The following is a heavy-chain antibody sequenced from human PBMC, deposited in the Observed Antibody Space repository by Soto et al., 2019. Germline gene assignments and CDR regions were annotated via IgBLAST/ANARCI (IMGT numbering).Heavy chain of an antibody. Sequence: EVQMLESGGGLVQPGGSLRLSCAASGFTFSSYALTWVRQAPGKGLEWVSSITGSGDYTRYTDSVNGRFTITRDNAKNTLFLQTKSLRADDTAIYYCGKDPNGDYFGAFDLWGQGTMVTVSS. D-gene: IGHD4-17*01. CDR3: GKDPNGDYFGAFDL. CDR1: GFTFSSYA. CDR2: ITGSGDYT. J-gene: IGHJ3*01. V-gene: IGHV3-23*01.